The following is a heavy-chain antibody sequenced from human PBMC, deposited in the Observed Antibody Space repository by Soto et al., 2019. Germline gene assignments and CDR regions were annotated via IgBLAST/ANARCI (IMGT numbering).Heavy chain of an antibody. CDR1: GFTFSSYA. Sequence: PGGSLRLSCAASGFTFSSYAMNWVRQAPGKGLEWVPAISSSGGSTYYVDSVKGRFTISRDNSRNTLYLQMNSLRAEDTAVYYCAKDPEVVVTAPDYWGQGTLVTVSS. J-gene: IGHJ4*02. V-gene: IGHV3-23*01. CDR2: ISSSGGST. CDR3: AKDPEVVVTAPDY. D-gene: IGHD2-21*02.